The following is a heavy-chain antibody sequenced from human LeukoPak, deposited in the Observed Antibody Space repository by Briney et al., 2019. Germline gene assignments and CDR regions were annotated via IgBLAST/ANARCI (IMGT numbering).Heavy chain of an antibody. V-gene: IGHV3-23*01. Sequence: GGSLRLSCAAAGFTVSASAMSWVRQAPGKGLEWVSGISGSGGGTYYADSVKGRFSISRDISKNTLYLQMNSLRAEDTTIYYCAKDGKTRNWNYFQAKPVYWGQGTLVTVSS. CDR3: AKDGKTRNWNYFQAKPVY. D-gene: IGHD1-7*01. CDR2: ISGSGGGT. J-gene: IGHJ4*02. CDR1: GFTVSASA.